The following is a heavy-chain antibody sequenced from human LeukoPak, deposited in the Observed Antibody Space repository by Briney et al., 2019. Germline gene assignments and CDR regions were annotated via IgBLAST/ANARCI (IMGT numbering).Heavy chain of an antibody. CDR1: GFTFSSYG. D-gene: IGHD5-18*01. J-gene: IGHJ4*02. V-gene: IGHV3-30*18. CDR3: AKELSNRGYSYGTSFDY. CDR2: ISYDGSNK. Sequence: PGGSLRLSCAASGFTFSSYGMHWVRQAPGKGLEWVAFISYDGSNKYYADSVKGRFTISRDNSKNTLYLQMNSLRAEDTAVYYCAKELSNRGYSYGTSFDYWGQGTLVTVSS.